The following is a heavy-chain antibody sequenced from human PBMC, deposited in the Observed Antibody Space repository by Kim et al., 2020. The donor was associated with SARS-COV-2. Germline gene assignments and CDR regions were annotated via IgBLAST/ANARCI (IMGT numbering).Heavy chain of an antibody. V-gene: IGHV3-33*01. CDR2: IWYDGSNK. CDR1: GFTFSSYG. Sequence: GGSLRLSCAASGFTFSSYGMHWVRQAPGKGLEWVAVIWYDGSNKYYADSVKGRFTISRDNSKNTLYLQMNSLRAEDTAVYYCARDRSRIAVAGTFDYWGQGTLVTVSS. CDR3: ARDRSRIAVAGTFDY. J-gene: IGHJ4*02. D-gene: IGHD6-19*01.